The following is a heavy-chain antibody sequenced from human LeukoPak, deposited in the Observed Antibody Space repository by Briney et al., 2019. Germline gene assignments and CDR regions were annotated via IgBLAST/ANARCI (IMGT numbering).Heavy chain of an antibody. D-gene: IGHD1-20*01. CDR1: GGSFSGYY. CDR2: INHSGST. V-gene: IGHV4-34*01. Sequence: KPSETLSLTCAVYGGSFSGYYWSWIRQPPGKGLEWIGEINHSGSTNYNPSLKSRVTISVDTSKNQFSLKLSSVTAADTAVYYCARGSNWNYDYYYYMDVWGKGTTVTVSS. J-gene: IGHJ6*03. CDR3: ARGSNWNYDYYYYMDV.